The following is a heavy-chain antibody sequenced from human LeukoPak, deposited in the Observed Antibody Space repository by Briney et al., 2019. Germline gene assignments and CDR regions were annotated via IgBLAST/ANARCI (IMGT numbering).Heavy chain of an antibody. V-gene: IGHV3-7*03. Sequence: QSGGSLRLSCAASGLTFTKYWMSWVRQAPGKGLEWVANIKQDGSEKYYVDSVKGRFTISRDNAKNSLYLQMSNLRAEDTAVYFCARGGGLDVWGQGATVTVSS. CDR1: GLTFTKYW. D-gene: IGHD3-16*01. CDR3: ARGGGLDV. J-gene: IGHJ6*02. CDR2: IKQDGSEK.